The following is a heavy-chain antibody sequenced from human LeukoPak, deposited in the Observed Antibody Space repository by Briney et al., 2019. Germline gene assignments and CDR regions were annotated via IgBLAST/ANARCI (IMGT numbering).Heavy chain of an antibody. CDR3: AKPMPYYDSSGYYPFDY. V-gene: IGHV3-23*01. CDR1: GFTFSRYA. D-gene: IGHD3-22*01. Sequence: GGSLRLSCADPGFTFSRYAMRWVRQAPGKGLEWVSAISGSGGSTYYADSVKARFTISRDNSKNTLYLQMNSLRAEDTAVYYCAKPMPYYDSSGYYPFDYWGQGTLVTVSS. CDR2: ISGSGGST. J-gene: IGHJ4*02.